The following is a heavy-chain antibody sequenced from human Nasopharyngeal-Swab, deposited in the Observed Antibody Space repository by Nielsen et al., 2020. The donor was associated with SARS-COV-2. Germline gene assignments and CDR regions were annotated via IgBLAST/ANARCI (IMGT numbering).Heavy chain of an antibody. Sequence: GGSLRLSCAASGFTFDDYAIHWVRQAPGRGLEWVSGNSWDSGNIGYADSVKGRFTISRDNAKNSLYLQMNSLRAEDTALYYCVKDNLLRAFDLWGQGTMVTVSS. V-gene: IGHV3-9*01. CDR3: VKDNLLRAFDL. J-gene: IGHJ3*01. CDR1: GFTFDDYA. CDR2: NSWDSGNI. D-gene: IGHD2-15*01.